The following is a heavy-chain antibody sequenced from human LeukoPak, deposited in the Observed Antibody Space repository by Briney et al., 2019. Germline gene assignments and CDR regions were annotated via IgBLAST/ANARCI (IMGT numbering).Heavy chain of an antibody. CDR1: GGSISSYY. V-gene: IGHV4-59*01. Sequence: SETLSLTCTVSGGSISSYYWSWIRQPPGKGLEWIGYIYYSGSTNYNPSLKSRVTISVDTSKNQFSLKLSSVTAADTAVYYCARDRPYDSSDEAFDIWGQGTMVTVSS. J-gene: IGHJ3*02. CDR2: IYYSGST. D-gene: IGHD3-22*01. CDR3: ARDRPYDSSDEAFDI.